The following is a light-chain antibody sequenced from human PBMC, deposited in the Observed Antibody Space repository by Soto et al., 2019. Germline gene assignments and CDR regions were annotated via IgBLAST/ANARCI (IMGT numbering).Light chain of an antibody. CDR1: QSISSY. V-gene: IGKV1-39*01. Sequence: DIQMTQSPSSLSASVGDRVTITCRASQSISSYLNWFQQKPGKAPKLLIYAASRWQSGVPSRFSGSGSGTDFTLTISSLQPEDFATYYCQQSYSTPWSFGQGTKVEIK. CDR3: QQSYSTPWS. CDR2: AAS. J-gene: IGKJ1*01.